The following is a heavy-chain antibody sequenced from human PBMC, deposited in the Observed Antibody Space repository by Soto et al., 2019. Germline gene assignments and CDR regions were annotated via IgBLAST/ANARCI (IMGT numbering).Heavy chain of an antibody. CDR3: ARAAPFNYGGNSGFDY. D-gene: IGHD4-17*01. J-gene: IGHJ4*02. V-gene: IGHV3-74*01. CDR2: INSDGSGR. CDR1: GFTLSSAW. Sequence: GESLKISCAAAGFTLSSAWMHWVRQAPGKGLVWVSHINSDGSGRSYADSVKGRFSISRDNAENTLYLQMNSLRAEDTAVYYCARAAPFNYGGNSGFDYWGQGTLVTVSS.